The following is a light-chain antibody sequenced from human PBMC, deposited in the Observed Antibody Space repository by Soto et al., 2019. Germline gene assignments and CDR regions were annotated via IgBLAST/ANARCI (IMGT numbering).Light chain of an antibody. CDR1: QSISSNF. CDR3: QQYGSSPGT. CDR2: DAS. Sequence: VLTQSPDTLSLSVGERASLSCRASQSISSNFLAWYQQKPGQAPRLLIYDASNRATGIPARFSGSGSGTDFTLTISRLEPEDFAVYYCQQYGSSPGTFGQGTKVDIK. V-gene: IGKV3-20*01. J-gene: IGKJ1*01.